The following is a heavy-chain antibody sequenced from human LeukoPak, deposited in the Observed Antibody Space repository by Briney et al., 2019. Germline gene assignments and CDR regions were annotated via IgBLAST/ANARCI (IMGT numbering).Heavy chain of an antibody. CDR2: IYYSGST. J-gene: IGHJ4*02. V-gene: IGHV4-59*01. CDR1: GGSFSGYY. D-gene: IGHD5-18*01. CDR3: ARSYSYAPFDY. Sequence: SETLSLTCAVYGGSFSGYYWSWIRQPPGKGLEWIGYIYYSGSTNYNPSLKSRITISVDTSENQFSLKLTSVTAADTAVYYCARSYSYAPFDYWGQGTLVTVSS.